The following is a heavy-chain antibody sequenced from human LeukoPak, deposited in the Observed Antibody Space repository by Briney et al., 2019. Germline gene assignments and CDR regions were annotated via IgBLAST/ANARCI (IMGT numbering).Heavy chain of an antibody. CDR3: ARNYLGARGVISLRFDP. J-gene: IGHJ5*02. V-gene: IGHV4-30-2*01. CDR1: GGSISSGGYS. Sequence: SETLSLTCAVSGGSISSGGYSWSWIRQPPGKGLEWLGYIYHSGSTYYNPSLKSRVTISVDRSKNQFSLKLSSVTAADTAVYYCARNYLGARGVISLRFDPWGQGTLVTVSS. CDR2: IYHSGST. D-gene: IGHD3-10*01.